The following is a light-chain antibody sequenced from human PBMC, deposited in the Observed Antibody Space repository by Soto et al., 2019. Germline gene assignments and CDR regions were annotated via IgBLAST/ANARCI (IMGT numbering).Light chain of an antibody. Sequence: QSVLTQPPSASGTPGQRVTISCSGSSSNIGSNYVFWYQQLPGTAPKLLIYFNNQRPSGVPDRFSGSKSGTSASLAISRLRSEDEADYYCASWDDSLSGWVFGGGTQLTVL. J-gene: IGLJ3*02. V-gene: IGLV1-47*02. CDR3: ASWDDSLSGWV. CDR1: SSNIGSNY. CDR2: FNN.